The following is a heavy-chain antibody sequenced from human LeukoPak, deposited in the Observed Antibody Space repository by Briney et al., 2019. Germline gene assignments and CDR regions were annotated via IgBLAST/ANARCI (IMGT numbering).Heavy chain of an antibody. CDR3: TRRSSYDYFDH. V-gene: IGHV3-49*04. Sequence: TGGSLRLSCTASGFTFGDYAMGWVRQAPGKGLEWVGFIRSKTYGVTTEYAASVKGRFTISRDDSKNIAYLQMNSLRTEDTAVHYCTRRSSYDYFDHWGQGTLVTVSS. CDR2: IRSKTYGVTT. J-gene: IGHJ4*02. D-gene: IGHD3-10*01. CDR1: GFTFGDYA.